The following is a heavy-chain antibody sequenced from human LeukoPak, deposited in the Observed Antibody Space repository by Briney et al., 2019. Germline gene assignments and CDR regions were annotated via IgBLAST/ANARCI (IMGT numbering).Heavy chain of an antibody. CDR1: GYTFTSYG. D-gene: IGHD6-19*01. Sequence: ASVKVSCKASGYTFTSYGISWVRQAPGQGLEWMGWISAYNGNTNYAQKLQGRVTMTTDTSTSTAYMELRSLRSEDTAVYYCARDHSYSSGLMMSYWGQGTLVTVSS. CDR3: ARDHSYSSGLMMSY. CDR2: ISAYNGNT. V-gene: IGHV1-18*01. J-gene: IGHJ4*02.